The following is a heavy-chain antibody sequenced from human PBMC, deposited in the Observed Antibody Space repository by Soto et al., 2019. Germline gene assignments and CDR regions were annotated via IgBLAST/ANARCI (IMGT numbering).Heavy chain of an antibody. D-gene: IGHD1-1*01. CDR2: ISYDGTAE. J-gene: IGHJ4*02. CDR3: AKQVSDWHDNFDY. Sequence: QVQLVESGGGVVQPGRSLRLSCAASGFSFSSYGMHWVRQAPGKGLEWVAMISYDGTAEYYADSVKGRFTISRDHSKHAVYLEMNSLRAADTAVYYCAKQVSDWHDNFDYWGQGTLVTVSS. CDR1: GFSFSSYG. V-gene: IGHV3-30*18.